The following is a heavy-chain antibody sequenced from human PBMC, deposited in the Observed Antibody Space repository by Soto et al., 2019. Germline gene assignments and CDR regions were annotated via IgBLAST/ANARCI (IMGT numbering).Heavy chain of an antibody. D-gene: IGHD6-13*01. Sequence: PGESLKISCKGSGYSFTSYWIGWVRQMPGKGLEWMGIIYPGDSDTRYSPSFQGQVTISADKSISTAYLRWSSLTASDTAMYYCARHRGYSTSWVNGAPYYYYYAMDVWGQGTTVTVSS. CDR3: ARHRGYSTSWVNGAPYYYYYAMDV. J-gene: IGHJ6*02. V-gene: IGHV5-51*01. CDR1: GYSFTSYW. CDR2: IYPGDSDT.